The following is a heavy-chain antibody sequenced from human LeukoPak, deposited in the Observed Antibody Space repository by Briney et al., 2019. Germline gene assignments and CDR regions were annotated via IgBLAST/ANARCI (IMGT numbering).Heavy chain of an antibody. CDR3: ARPIVQGGYFFDF. V-gene: IGHV4-39*01. J-gene: IGHJ4*02. CDR2: VYYSATT. D-gene: IGHD1-26*01. Sequence: KPSETLSLTCTVSGGSISGSSFYWSWIRQPPGKGLEWIGTVYYSATTHQNPSLKSRVTISVDASKNQFSLRLRSVTAADTAVYFCARPIVQGGYFFDFWGQGALVTVSS. CDR1: GGSISGSSFY.